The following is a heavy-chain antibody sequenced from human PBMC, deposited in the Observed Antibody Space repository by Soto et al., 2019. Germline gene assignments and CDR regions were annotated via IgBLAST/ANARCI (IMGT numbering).Heavy chain of an antibody. CDR2: IKQDGSDE. D-gene: IGHD2-8*01. CDR1: GFTFRDYW. CDR3: ARVDTILYSSNDF. Sequence: PGGSLRLSCAVSGFTFRDYWMSWVRQAPGKGLEWVANIKQDGSDEYYVDSMKGRISISRDNAGNSLHLQMNSLRAEDTAVYFCARVDTILYSSNDFWGQGTLVTVSS. V-gene: IGHV3-7*03. J-gene: IGHJ4*02.